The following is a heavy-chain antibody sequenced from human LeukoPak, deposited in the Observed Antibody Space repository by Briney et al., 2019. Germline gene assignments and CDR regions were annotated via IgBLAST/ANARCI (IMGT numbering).Heavy chain of an antibody. CDR3: ASPRGTYIDY. CDR2: IYYTGTT. CDR1: GDSVSRSSYS. V-gene: IGHV4-39*07. D-gene: IGHD3-16*01. Sequence: SETLSLTCTVSGDSVSRSSYSWGWFRQPPGKGLEYIASIYYTGTTYYNPSLGSRATLSVDTSKNEFSLKLTSVSAADTAIYYCASPRGTYIDYWGQGTLVIVSS. J-gene: IGHJ4*02.